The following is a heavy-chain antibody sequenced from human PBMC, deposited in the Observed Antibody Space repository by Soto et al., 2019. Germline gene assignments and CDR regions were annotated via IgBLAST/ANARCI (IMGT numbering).Heavy chain of an antibody. D-gene: IGHD6-19*01. CDR1: GYTFTGYY. CDR2: INPNSGGT. V-gene: IGHV1-2*02. Sequence: ASVKVSCKDSGYTFTGYYMHWVRQAPGQGLEWMGWINPNSGGTNYAQKFQGRVTMTRDTSISTAYMELSRLRSDDTAVYYCAGDSSGWYGYYYYGMDVWGQGTTVTVSS. CDR3: AGDSSGWYGYYYYGMDV. J-gene: IGHJ6*02.